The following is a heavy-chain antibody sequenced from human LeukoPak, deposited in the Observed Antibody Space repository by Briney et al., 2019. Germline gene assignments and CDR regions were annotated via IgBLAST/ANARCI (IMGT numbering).Heavy chain of an antibody. J-gene: IGHJ4*02. CDR1: GFTFSTYA. V-gene: IGHV3-23*01. CDR3: AKEFVSGSYLIYYFDY. Sequence: PGGSLRLSCAASGFTFSTYAVNWVRQAPGKGLEWVSAISGSGGSTYYADSVKGRFTISRDNSKNTLYLQMNSLRAEDTAVYYCAKEFVSGSYLIYYFDYWGQGTLVTVSS. CDR2: ISGSGGST. D-gene: IGHD1-26*01.